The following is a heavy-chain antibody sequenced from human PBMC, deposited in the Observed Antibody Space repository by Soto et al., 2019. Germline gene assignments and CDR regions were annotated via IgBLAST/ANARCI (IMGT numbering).Heavy chain of an antibody. J-gene: IGHJ3*02. CDR2: ISAYNGNT. D-gene: IGHD3-16*02. V-gene: IGHV1-18*01. Sequence: GASVKVSCKASGYTFTIYCISWVRQAPGQGLEWMGWISAYNGNTNYAQKLQGRVTMTTDTSTSTAYMELRSLRSDDTAVYYCARDSGGDYIWGSYRYAFXIWGQGTMVXVSS. CDR3: ARDSGGDYIWGSYRYAFXI. CDR1: GYTFTIYC.